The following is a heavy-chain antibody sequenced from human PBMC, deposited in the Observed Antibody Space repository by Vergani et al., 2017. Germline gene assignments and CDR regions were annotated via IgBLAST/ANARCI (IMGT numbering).Heavy chain of an antibody. V-gene: IGHV1-2*02. CDR3: ARTAYYCDNAGSYPTDV. Sequence: QVQLVQSGAEVKKPGASVRVSCKASGYSFIGYYLHWVRQSPGQGLEWMGWIKPKSGGTNYAPTFQGRVTIIRDTSISTADLDLSILKSDSTAVYYWARTAYYCDNAGSYPTDVWGQGTLVIVSS. CDR1: GYSFIGYY. CDR2: IKPKSGGT. D-gene: IGHD3-22*01. J-gene: IGHJ4*02.